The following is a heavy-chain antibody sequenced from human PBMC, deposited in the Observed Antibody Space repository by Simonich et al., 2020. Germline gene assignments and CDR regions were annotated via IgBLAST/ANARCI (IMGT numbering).Heavy chain of an antibody. CDR2: ISTYKATN. CDR3: ARASRGTWRYYYFDY. J-gene: IGHJ4*02. CDR1: GDTVTSYV. V-gene: IGHV1-18*01. D-gene: IGHD3-16*01. Sequence: QVQLVQSGAEVKKPGASVKVSCKASGDTVTSYVIRWVRQAPGQGLEWMEWISTYKATNNYSQNPKRNCTTTTDPSTSKADMELRTLRSDDTAVYYCARASRGTWRYYYFDYWGQGTLVTVSS.